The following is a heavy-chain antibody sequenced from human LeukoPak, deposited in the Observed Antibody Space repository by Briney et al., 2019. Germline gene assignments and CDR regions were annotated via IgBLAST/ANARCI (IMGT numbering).Heavy chain of an antibody. Sequence: GGSLRLSCAASGFTFSSYAMSWVRQAPGKGLEWVSAISGSGGSTYYADSVKGRFTISRDNSRSTVYLQMNSLRADDTAVYYCAKDAGPQQLVFFDSWGQGTPVTVSS. CDR3: AKDAGPQQLVFFDS. D-gene: IGHD6-6*01. CDR2: ISGSGGST. J-gene: IGHJ4*02. CDR1: GFTFSSYA. V-gene: IGHV3-23*01.